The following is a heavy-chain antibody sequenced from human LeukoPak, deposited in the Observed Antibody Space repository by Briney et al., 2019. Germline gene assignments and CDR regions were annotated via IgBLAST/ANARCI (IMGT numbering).Heavy chain of an antibody. CDR3: ERAETYYDSSGYAA. V-gene: IGHV1-69*01. Sequence: SVKVSCKTSGGTFSSYTISWVRQAPGQGLEWMGGIIPIFGTPHYAQNFQDRVTITADASTSTAYMELRSLRSDDTAVYYCERAETYYDSSGYAAWGQGTLVTVSS. CDR2: IIPIFGTP. J-gene: IGHJ5*02. CDR1: GGTFSSYT. D-gene: IGHD3-22*01.